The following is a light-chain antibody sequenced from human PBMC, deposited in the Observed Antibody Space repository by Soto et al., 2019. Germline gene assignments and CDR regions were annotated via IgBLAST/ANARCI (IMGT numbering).Light chain of an antibody. J-gene: IGKJ3*01. CDR1: QSVSSSY. CDR2: GAS. Sequence: EIVLTQSPGTLSLSPGERATLSCRASQSVSSSYLAWYQQKPGQAPRLLIYGASSRATGIPDRFGGSGSGTDFTLTISRLEPEDFAVYYCQQYGSSPPGSTFGPGTKVDIK. CDR3: QQYGSSPPGST. V-gene: IGKV3-20*01.